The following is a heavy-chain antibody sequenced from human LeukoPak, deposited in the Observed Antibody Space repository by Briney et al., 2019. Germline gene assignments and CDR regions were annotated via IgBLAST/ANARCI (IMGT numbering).Heavy chain of an antibody. D-gene: IGHD4-17*01. J-gene: IGHJ4*02. Sequence: SETLSLTCTVSGYSISSGYYWGWIRQPPGKGLEWMGSIYYSGSTYYNPSLKSRVTISVDTSKNQFSLKLNSVTAADTAVYYCARAGYGDSDFDYWGQGTLVTVSS. CDR3: ARAGYGDSDFDY. V-gene: IGHV4-38-2*02. CDR1: GYSISSGYY. CDR2: IYYSGST.